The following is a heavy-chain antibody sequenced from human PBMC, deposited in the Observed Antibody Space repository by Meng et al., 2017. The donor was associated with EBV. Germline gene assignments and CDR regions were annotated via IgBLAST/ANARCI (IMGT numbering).Heavy chain of an antibody. D-gene: IGHD6-6*01. CDR1: GLSLTTRGVG. CDR2: IYWDDDK. CDR3: AHIIAARPFDY. V-gene: IGHV2-5*02. J-gene: IGHJ4*02. Sequence: QITLQESGPTLVKPTQTLPLTCTFSGLSLTTRGVGVGWIRQPPGKALEWLALIYWDDDKRYSPSLKSRLTITKDTSKNQVVLTMTNMDPVDAATYYCAHIIAARPFDYWGQGTLVTVSS.